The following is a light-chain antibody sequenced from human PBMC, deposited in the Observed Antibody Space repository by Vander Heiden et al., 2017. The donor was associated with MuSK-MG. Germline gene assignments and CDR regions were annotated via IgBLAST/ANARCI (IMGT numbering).Light chain of an antibody. CDR3: QQDDNLPIT. J-gene: IGKJ4*01. Sequence: DMQRTQSPSSLSASVGDRVTITCQASQDISNYLNWYQQKPGKAPKLLIYDASNLEKGVPSRFSGSGSGTDFTFTISSLQPEDVATYYCQQDDNLPITFGRGTKVEIK. CDR2: DAS. V-gene: IGKV1-33*01. CDR1: QDISNY.